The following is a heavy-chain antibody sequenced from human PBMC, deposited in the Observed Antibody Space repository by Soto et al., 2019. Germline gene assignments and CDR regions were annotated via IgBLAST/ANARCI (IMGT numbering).Heavy chain of an antibody. CDR3: ASHWSPELRVSNAYFDY. V-gene: IGHV1-69*13. Sequence: ASVKVSCKASGGTFSSYAISWVRQAPGQGLEWMGGIIPIFGTANYAQKFQGRVTITADESTSTAYMELSSLRSEDTAVYYCASHWSPELRVSNAYFDYWGQGTLVTVSS. J-gene: IGHJ4*02. CDR1: GGTFSSYA. CDR2: IIPIFGTA. D-gene: IGHD1-7*01.